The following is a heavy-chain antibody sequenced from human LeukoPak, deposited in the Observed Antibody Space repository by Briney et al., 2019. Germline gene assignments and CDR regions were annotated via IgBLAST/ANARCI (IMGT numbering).Heavy chain of an antibody. CDR2: INPNSGGT. V-gene: IGHV1-2*04. D-gene: IGHD6-19*01. J-gene: IGHJ4*02. CDR3: ARVSGWYEAWDYFDY. CDR1: GYTFTGYY. Sequence: GASVKVSCKASGYTFTGYYMHWARQAPGQGLEWMGWINPNSGGTNYAQKFQGWVTMTRDTSISTAYMELSRLRSDDTAVYYCARVSGWYEAWDYFDYWGQGTLVTVSS.